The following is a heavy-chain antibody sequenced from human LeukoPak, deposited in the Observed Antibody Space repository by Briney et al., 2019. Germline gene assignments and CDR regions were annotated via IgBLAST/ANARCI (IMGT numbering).Heavy chain of an antibody. CDR1: DGSISSGGYS. CDR2: IYYSGST. D-gene: IGHD1-1*01. J-gene: IGHJ5*02. Sequence: TLSLTCAVSDGSISSGGYSWSWIRQPPGKGLEWIGYIYYSGSTYYNPSLKNRLTISVDTSKNQFSLKLTSVTAADTAVYYCARPVPSRLGWFDPWGQGTLVTVSS. V-gene: IGHV4-30-4*07. CDR3: ARPVPSRLGWFDP.